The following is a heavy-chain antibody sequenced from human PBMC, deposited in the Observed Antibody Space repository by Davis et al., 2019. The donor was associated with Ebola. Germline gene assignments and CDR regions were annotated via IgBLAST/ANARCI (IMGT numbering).Heavy chain of an antibody. V-gene: IGHV4-34*01. Sequence: SETLSLTCAVYGGSFSGYYWSWIRQPPGKGLEWIGKINHSGSTNYNPSLKSRVTISVDTSKNQFSLKLSSVTAADTAVYYCARSPGIARYNWFDPWGQGTLVTVSS. CDR2: INHSGST. D-gene: IGHD6-13*01. CDR1: GGSFSGYY. CDR3: ARSPGIARYNWFDP. J-gene: IGHJ5*02.